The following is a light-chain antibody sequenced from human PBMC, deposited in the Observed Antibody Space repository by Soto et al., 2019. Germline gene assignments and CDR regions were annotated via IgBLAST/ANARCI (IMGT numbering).Light chain of an antibody. CDR1: PSISRW. CDR3: QQYSFFWT. J-gene: IGKJ1*01. V-gene: IGKV1-5*01. CDR2: DAS. Sequence: DIQMPPSPSTLSASVGDRGTITCRASPSISRWLAWYQQKPGNAPKLLIHDASSLESGVPSRFSGSGSGTEFTLPISSLQPDDFATYYCQQYSFFWTFGQVTKVEIK.